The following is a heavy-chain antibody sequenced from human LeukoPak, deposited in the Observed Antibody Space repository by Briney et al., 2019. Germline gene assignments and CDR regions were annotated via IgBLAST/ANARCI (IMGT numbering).Heavy chain of an antibody. CDR2: ISAYNGNT. V-gene: IGHV1-18*01. Sequence: GASVKVSCKASGYTFTSYGINWVRQAPGQGLEWMGWISAYNGNTNYAQKLQGRVTMTTDTSTSTAYMELRSLRSDDTAVYYCARIGYSSSSLYYYYGMDVWGQGTTVTVSS. D-gene: IGHD6-6*01. CDR1: GYTFTSYG. J-gene: IGHJ6*02. CDR3: ARIGYSSSSLYYYYGMDV.